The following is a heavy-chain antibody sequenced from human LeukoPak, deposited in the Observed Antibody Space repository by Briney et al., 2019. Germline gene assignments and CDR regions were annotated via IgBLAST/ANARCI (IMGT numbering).Heavy chain of an antibody. CDR3: ARDRWESK. CDR2: ISTDSTTI. CDR1: GFTFSSST. Sequence: GGSLRLSRAASGFTFSSSTMNWVRQAPGKGLEWISYISTDSTTIYYADSVKGRFTISRDNAKNSLFLHMNTLRDEDTAVYYCARDRWESKWGQGTLVTVSS. V-gene: IGHV3-48*02. J-gene: IGHJ4*02. D-gene: IGHD1-26*01.